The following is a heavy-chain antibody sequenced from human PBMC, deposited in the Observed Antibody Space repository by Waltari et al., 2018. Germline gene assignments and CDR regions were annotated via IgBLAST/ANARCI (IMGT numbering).Heavy chain of an antibody. J-gene: IGHJ4*02. CDR3: ARGADL. V-gene: IGHV3-74*01. Sequence: EVQLLESGGGLVQPGGSLRRSCAAYGFTLSGTWPHWVRQVPGKGLVWFSRISGDGSTINYADSVKGRFTISRDTAKNTLYLQMNSLRAEDTAVYYCARGADLRGQGILVTVSS. CDR2: ISGDGSTI. CDR1: GFTLSGTW. D-gene: IGHD3-3*01.